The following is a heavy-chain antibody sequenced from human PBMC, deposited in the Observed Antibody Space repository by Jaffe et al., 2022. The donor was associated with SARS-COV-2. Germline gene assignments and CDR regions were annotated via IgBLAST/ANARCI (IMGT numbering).Heavy chain of an antibody. J-gene: IGHJ3*02. V-gene: IGHV3-9*01. CDR1: GFTFDDYA. CDR3: AKDIWGIAAAPGAFDI. Sequence: EVQLVESGGGLVQPGRSLRLSCAASGFTFDDYAMHWVRQAPGKGLEWVSGISWNSGSIGYADSVKGRFTISRDNAKNSLYLQMNSLRAEDTALYYCAKDIWGIAAAPGAFDIWGQGTMVTVSS. D-gene: IGHD6-13*01. CDR2: ISWNSGSI.